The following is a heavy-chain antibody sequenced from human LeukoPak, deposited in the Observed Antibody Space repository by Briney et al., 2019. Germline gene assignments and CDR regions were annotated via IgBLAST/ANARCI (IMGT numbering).Heavy chain of an antibody. CDR3: ARQGYDILTGYDY. Sequence: PSETLSLTCTVSGGSISSYYWSWLRQPPGKGLEWIGYIYYSGSTNYNPSLKSRVTISVDTSKNQFSLKLSSVTAADTAVYYCARQGYDILTGYDYWGQGTLVTVSS. D-gene: IGHD3-9*01. V-gene: IGHV4-59*01. CDR1: GGSISSYY. CDR2: IYYSGST. J-gene: IGHJ4*02.